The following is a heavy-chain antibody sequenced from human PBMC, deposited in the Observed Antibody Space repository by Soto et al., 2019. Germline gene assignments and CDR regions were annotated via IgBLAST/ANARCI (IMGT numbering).Heavy chain of an antibody. CDR3: ARLWFGELTPLDY. CDR2: IKQDGSEK. D-gene: IGHD3-10*01. CDR1: GFTFSSYW. Sequence: EVQLVESGGGLVQPGGSLRLSCAASGFTFSSYWMSWVRQAPGKGLEWVANIKQDGSEKYYVDSVKGRFTISRDNAKNSLYLQMNSLRAEDTAVYYCARLWFGELTPLDYWGQGTLVTVSS. J-gene: IGHJ4*02. V-gene: IGHV3-7*01.